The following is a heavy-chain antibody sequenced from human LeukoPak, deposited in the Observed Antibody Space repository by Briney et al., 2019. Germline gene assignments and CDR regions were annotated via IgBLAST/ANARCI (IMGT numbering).Heavy chain of an antibody. CDR3: ARDLYDSSGYYLTLGY. CDR1: GGTFSSYA. D-gene: IGHD3-22*01. CDR2: IIPIFGTA. V-gene: IGHV1-69*13. J-gene: IGHJ4*02. Sequence: GASVKVSCKASGGTFSSYAISWVRQAPGQGLEWMGGIIPIFGTANYAQKFQGRVTITADESTSTAYMELSSLRSEDTAVYYCARDLYDSSGYYLTLGYWGQGTLVTVSS.